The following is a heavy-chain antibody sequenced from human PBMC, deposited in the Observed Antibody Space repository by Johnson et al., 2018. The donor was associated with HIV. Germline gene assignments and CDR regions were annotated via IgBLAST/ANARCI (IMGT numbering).Heavy chain of an antibody. CDR3: AREARRYHYDSPEAFDI. CDR2: SSSSGSTI. D-gene: IGHD3-22*01. Sequence: EMQLVESGGGLVQPGGSLRLSCAASGFTFSRYWMSWVRQAPGKGLEWVSYSSSSGSTIYYADSVQGRFTISRDNAKNSLYLQMNSLRAEDTAVYYCAREARRYHYDSPEAFDIWGQGTMVTVSS. V-gene: IGHV3-48*04. CDR1: GFTFSRYW. J-gene: IGHJ3*02.